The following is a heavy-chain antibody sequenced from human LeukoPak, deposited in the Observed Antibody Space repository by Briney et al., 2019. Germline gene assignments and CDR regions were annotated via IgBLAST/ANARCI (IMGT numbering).Heavy chain of an antibody. Sequence: GGSLRLSCAASGFTFSNYAMNWVRQAPGKGLEWVSTIGGSGGSAYYADSVKGRFTISRDNSKNTLYLQMNSLRAEDTAVYYCAKARIGAVAGTDFDYWGQGTLVTVSS. D-gene: IGHD6-19*01. CDR2: IGGSGGSA. CDR3: AKARIGAVAGTDFDY. J-gene: IGHJ4*02. CDR1: GFTFSNYA. V-gene: IGHV3-23*01.